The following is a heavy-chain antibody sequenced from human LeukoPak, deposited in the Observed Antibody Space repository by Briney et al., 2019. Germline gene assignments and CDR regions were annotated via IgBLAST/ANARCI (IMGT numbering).Heavy chain of an antibody. Sequence: GASVKVSCKASGYTFTGYYMHWVRQAPGQGLEWMGWINPNSGGTNYAQKFQGRVTMTRDTSISTAYMELSRLRSDDTAVYYCARRYGGNSVSYYMDVWGKGTTVTVSS. CDR1: GYTFTGYY. CDR2: INPNSGGT. V-gene: IGHV1-2*02. J-gene: IGHJ6*03. D-gene: IGHD4-23*01. CDR3: ARRYGGNSVSYYMDV.